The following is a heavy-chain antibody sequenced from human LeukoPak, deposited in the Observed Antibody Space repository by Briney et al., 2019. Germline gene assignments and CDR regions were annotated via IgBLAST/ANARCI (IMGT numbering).Heavy chain of an antibody. J-gene: IGHJ4*02. CDR1: GGSFSGYY. CDR3: ARGGGSVDY. Sequence: SETLSLTCAVYGGSFSGYYWSWIRQPPGKGLEWIGEINHSGSTNYNPSLKSRVIISVDTSKNQFSLKLSSVTAADTAVYYCARGGGSVDYWGQETLVTVSS. V-gene: IGHV4-34*01. CDR2: INHSGST. D-gene: IGHD1-26*01.